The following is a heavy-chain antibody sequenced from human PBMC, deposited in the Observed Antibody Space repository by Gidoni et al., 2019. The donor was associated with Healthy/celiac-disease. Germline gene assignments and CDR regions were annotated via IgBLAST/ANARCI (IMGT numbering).Heavy chain of an antibody. Sequence: EVQLLESGGGLVQPGGSLRLSWAASGLTFRSYAMSWVRQAPGKGLEWVSAISGSGGSTYYADSVKGRFTISRDNSKNTLYLQMNSLRAEDTAVYYCAKRDVDIVAADYYYYYGMDVWGQGTTVTVSS. J-gene: IGHJ6*02. CDR1: GLTFRSYA. CDR3: AKRDVDIVAADYYYYYGMDV. D-gene: IGHD5-12*01. CDR2: ISGSGGST. V-gene: IGHV3-23*01.